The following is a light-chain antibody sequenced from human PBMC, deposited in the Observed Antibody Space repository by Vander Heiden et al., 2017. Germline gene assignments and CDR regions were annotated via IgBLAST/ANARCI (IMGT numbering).Light chain of an antibody. J-gene: IGKJ1*01. CDR3: QQYNAYPWA. CDR2: NAS. V-gene: IGKV1-5*03. Sequence: DIPMTQSPSTLSASVGDRVTITCRPSQAFSVWLAWYQQKPGKAPKLLIYNASILERGVPSRFSGSGSGTEFTLTISSLQPDDCATYYCQQYNAYPWAFGQGTKVEIK. CDR1: QAFSVW.